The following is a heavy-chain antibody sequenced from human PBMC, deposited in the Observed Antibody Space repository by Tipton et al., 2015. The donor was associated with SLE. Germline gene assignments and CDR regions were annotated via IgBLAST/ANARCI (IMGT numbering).Heavy chain of an antibody. V-gene: IGHV3-23*01. Sequence: SLRLSCAASGFPFSSYWMHWVRQAPGKGLEWVSTISGSGNSASYIDSVKGRFTISRDNSKNTLYLQMNSLRADDTAIYYCAKDQGYSSSSDYFDFWGQGTLVTVSS. CDR3: AKDQGYSSSSDYFDF. J-gene: IGHJ4*02. D-gene: IGHD6-6*01. CDR2: ISGSGNSA. CDR1: GFPFSSYW.